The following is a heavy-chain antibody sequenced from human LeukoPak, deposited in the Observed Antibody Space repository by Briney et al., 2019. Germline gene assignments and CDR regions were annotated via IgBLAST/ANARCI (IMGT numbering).Heavy chain of an antibody. J-gene: IGHJ3*02. D-gene: IGHD1-26*01. CDR2: FDPEDGET. CDR1: GYTLTELS. V-gene: IGHV1-24*01. CDR3: ATGIVGAGAFDI. Sequence: GASVKVSCKVSGYTLTELSMHWVRQAPGKGLEWMGGFDPEDGETIYAQKFQGRATMTEDTSTDTAYMELSSLRSEDTAVYYCATGIVGAGAFDIWGQGTMVTVSS.